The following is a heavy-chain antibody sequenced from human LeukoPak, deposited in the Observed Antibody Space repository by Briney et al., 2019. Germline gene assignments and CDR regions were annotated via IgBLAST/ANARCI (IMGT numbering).Heavy chain of an antibody. D-gene: IGHD6-13*01. V-gene: IGHV4-34*01. Sequence: PSETLSLTCGVSGGSFSGYYWSWIRQPPGKGLEWIGEINHNGITNYNPSLKSRVTISADTSKKQFSLRLSAVTVADTAIYYCARLPGTNAYWGQGTLVTASS. CDR2: INHNGIT. CDR1: GGSFSGYY. CDR3: ARLPGTNAY. J-gene: IGHJ4*02.